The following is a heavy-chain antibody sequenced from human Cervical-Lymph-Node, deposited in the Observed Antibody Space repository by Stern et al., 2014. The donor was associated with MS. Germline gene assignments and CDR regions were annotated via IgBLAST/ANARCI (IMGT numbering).Heavy chain of an antibody. CDR3: ARLSTAVDF. CDR1: GDSISSRY. CDR2: ISHSGDT. Sequence: QVQLQESGPGLVKPSETLSLTCAVSGDSISSRYWGWIRQPPGKGLEWIGLISHSGDTKYNPSLRSRVTISLHTPKNQFSLKVTSVTAADTAVYYCARLSTAVDFWGRGTLVTVSS. J-gene: IGHJ4*02. V-gene: IGHV4-59*08.